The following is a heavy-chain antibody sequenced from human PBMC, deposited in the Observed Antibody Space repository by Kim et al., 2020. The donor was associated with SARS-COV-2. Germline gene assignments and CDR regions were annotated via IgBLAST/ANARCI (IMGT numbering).Heavy chain of an antibody. J-gene: IGHJ1*01. CDR3: ARQAWRGKDVALGLFYFDL. V-gene: IGHV4-59*08. CDR2: IDYSGRA. D-gene: IGHD3-9*01. Sequence: SQTLSLTCSVSGASINSHYWAWIRQPPGKGLEWIGQIDYSGRAKYDPSLKSRVTFSVDTAKHQFSLKVTSLAPADTAVYYCARQAWRGKDVALGLFYFDLWGQGTPVSVFS. CDR1: GASINSHY.